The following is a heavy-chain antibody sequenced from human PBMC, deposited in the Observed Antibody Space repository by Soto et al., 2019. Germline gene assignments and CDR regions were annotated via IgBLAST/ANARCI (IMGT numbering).Heavy chain of an antibody. CDR3: AKDHRVVVVAATHQFDP. J-gene: IGHJ5*02. D-gene: IGHD2-15*01. CDR1: GFTFSSYA. Sequence: GSLRLSCAASGFTFSSYAMSWVRQAPGKGLEWVSAISGSGGSTYYADSVKGRFTISRDNSKNTLYLQMNSLRAEDTAVYYCAKDHRVVVVAATHQFDPWGQGTLVTVSS. V-gene: IGHV3-23*01. CDR2: ISGSGGST.